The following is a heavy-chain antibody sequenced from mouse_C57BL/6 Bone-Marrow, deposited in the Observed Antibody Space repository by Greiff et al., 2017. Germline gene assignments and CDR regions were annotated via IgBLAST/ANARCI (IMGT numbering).Heavy chain of an antibody. D-gene: IGHD1-1*01. CDR1: GYTFTSYW. CDR3: AYGSSYDYSEN. CDR2: IDPSDSYT. Sequence: VQLQQPGAELVMPGASVKLSCKASGYTFTSYWMHWVKQRPGQGLEWIGEIDPSDSYTNYNQKFKGKSTLTVDKSSSTAYMQPSSLTSEDSAVYYCAYGSSYDYSENWGADATLSESS. V-gene: IGHV1-69*01. J-gene: IGHJ2*01.